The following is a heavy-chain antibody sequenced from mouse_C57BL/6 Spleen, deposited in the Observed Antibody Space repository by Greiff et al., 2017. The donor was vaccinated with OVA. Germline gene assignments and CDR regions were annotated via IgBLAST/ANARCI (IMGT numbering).Heavy chain of an antibody. CDR1: GYTFTSYW. V-gene: IGHV1-50*01. CDR2: IDPSDSYT. Sequence: VQLQQPGAELVKPGASVKLSCKASGYTFTSYWMQWVKQRPGQGLEWIGEIDPSDSYTNYNQKFKGKATLTVDTSSSTAYMQLSSLTSEDSAVYYCARGGSYYGSRGDYWGQGTTLTVSS. J-gene: IGHJ2*01. CDR3: ARGGSYYGSRGDY. D-gene: IGHD1-1*01.